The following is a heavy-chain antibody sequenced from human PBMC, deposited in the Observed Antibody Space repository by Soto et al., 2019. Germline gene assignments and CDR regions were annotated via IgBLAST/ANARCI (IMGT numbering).Heavy chain of an antibody. D-gene: IGHD3-16*01. CDR2: ISYSGST. CDR3: EREEPDDSVGY. CDR1: GGSMSSHY. V-gene: IGHV4-59*11. J-gene: IGHJ4*02. Sequence: SETLSVTCTVSGGSMSSHYWTRLRQPPGKGLEWIGYISYSGSTYYNPSLKSRVTISADTSRNQFSLKLSSVIAADTAVYYCEREEPDDSVGYWAELTLETVSP.